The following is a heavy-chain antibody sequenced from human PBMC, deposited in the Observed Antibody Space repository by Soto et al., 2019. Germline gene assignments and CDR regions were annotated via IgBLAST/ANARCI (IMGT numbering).Heavy chain of an antibody. J-gene: IGHJ6*02. Sequence: QVQLQESGPGLVKPSQTLSLTCTVSGGSISSGDYYWSWIRQPPGKRLEWIGYIYYSGSTYYNPSLKSRVTISVDTSKNQFSLKLSSVTAADTAVYYCARVVAVAGTGGDYYYGMDVWGQGTTVTVSS. CDR3: ARVVAVAGTGGDYYYGMDV. CDR1: GGSISSGDYY. V-gene: IGHV4-30-4*01. D-gene: IGHD6-19*01. CDR2: IYYSGST.